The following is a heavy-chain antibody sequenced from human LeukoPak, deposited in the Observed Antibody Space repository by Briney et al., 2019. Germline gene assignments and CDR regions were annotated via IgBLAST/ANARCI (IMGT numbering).Heavy chain of an antibody. Sequence: ASVKVSRKASGYTFTGYYMHWVRQAPGQGLEWMGWINPNSGGTNYAQKFQGRVTMTRDTSISTAYMELSRLRSDDTAVYYCARGSTLRYYDSSGYYPFDYWGQGTLVTVSS. V-gene: IGHV1-2*02. CDR2: INPNSGGT. CDR1: GYTFTGYY. J-gene: IGHJ4*02. CDR3: ARGSTLRYYDSSGYYPFDY. D-gene: IGHD3-22*01.